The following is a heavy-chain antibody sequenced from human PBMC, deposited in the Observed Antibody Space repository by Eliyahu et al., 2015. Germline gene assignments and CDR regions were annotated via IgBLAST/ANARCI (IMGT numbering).Heavy chain of an antibody. V-gene: IGHV3-23*01. CDR3: AKVPTL. Sequence: EVQVLESGGGLVQSGGSLRLSCAASGFTFSSYAMSWVRQAPGKGLEWVSLINAGGSGITYADSVKGRFTIFRDNSKSTVYLQMNSLRAEDTAVYYCAKVPTLWGQGTLVTVSS. J-gene: IGHJ4*02. CDR2: INAGGSGI. CDR1: GFTFSSYA.